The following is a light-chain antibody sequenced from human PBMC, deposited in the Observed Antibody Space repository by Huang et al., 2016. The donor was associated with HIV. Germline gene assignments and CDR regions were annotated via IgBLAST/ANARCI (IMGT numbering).Light chain of an antibody. CDR3: QQPYSWPLIS. V-gene: IGKV3-15*01. CDR2: GAS. Sequence: ILLTQSPATLSVSPGETATLSCRASQTISNNVAWYQQRPGQAPRLLIYGASTRATGVPARFSGSGSGADFTLTITSLQSEDVAVYYCQQPYSWPLISFGQGTRLDIK. J-gene: IGKJ5*01. CDR1: QTISNN.